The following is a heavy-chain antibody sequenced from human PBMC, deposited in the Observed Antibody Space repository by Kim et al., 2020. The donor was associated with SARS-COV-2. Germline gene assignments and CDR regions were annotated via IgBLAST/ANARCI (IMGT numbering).Heavy chain of an antibody. D-gene: IGHD6-13*01. Sequence: GGSLRLSCAASGFTFSSYAMSWVRQAPGKGLEWVSAISGSGGSTYYADSVKGRFTISRDNSKNTLYLQMNSLRAEDTAVYYCAKDSLRSYIGIAAAGIGPPIPVYWGQGTLVTVSS. V-gene: IGHV3-23*01. CDR1: GFTFSSYA. J-gene: IGHJ4*02. CDR2: ISGSGGST. CDR3: AKDSLRSYIGIAAAGIGPPIPVY.